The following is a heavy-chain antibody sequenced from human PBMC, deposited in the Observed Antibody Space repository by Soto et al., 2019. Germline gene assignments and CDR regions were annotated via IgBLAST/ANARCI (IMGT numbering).Heavy chain of an antibody. Sequence: PSETLSLTCTVSGGSISSYYWSWIRQPPGKGLEWIGYIYYSGSTNYNPSLKSRVTISVDTSKNQFSLKLSSVTAADTAMYYCAGFTMVRGVIIGSLDYWGQGTLVTVSS. V-gene: IGHV4-59*08. CDR1: GGSISSYY. J-gene: IGHJ4*02. CDR3: AGFTMVRGVIIGSLDY. CDR2: IYYSGST. D-gene: IGHD3-10*01.